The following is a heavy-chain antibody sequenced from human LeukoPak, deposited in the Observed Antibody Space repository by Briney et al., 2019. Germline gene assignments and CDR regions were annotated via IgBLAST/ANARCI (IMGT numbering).Heavy chain of an antibody. J-gene: IGHJ4*02. V-gene: IGHV1-2*02. CDR3: AINKAAKSLDY. CDR1: GYTFTDYY. D-gene: IGHD6-25*01. Sequence: ASVKVSCKASGYTFTDYYIHWVRQAPGQGLEWMAWMNPNSGSTSYAQKFQGRVIMTRDTSISTGYMELSRLRFDDTAVYYCAINKAAKSLDYWGQGTLVTVSS. CDR2: MNPNSGST.